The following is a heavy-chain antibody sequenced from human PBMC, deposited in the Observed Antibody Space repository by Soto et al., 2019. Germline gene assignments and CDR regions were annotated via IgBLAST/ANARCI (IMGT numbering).Heavy chain of an antibody. Sequence: QVQLQESGPGLVKPSETLSLTCIVSGGSVSSGSYYWSWIRQPPGKGLEWIGFIYYTGRTSYNPSLKIRVTISVDTSKNQSSLKLSSVTAADTAVYFCATMSSSGYPLDYWGRGTLVTVSS. CDR2: IYYTGRT. CDR3: ATMSSSGYPLDY. D-gene: IGHD3-22*01. J-gene: IGHJ4*02. CDR1: GGSVSSGSYY. V-gene: IGHV4-61*01.